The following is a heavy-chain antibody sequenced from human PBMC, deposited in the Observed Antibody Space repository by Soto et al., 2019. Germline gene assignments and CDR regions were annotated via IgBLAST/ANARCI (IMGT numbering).Heavy chain of an antibody. V-gene: IGHV3-30-3*01. J-gene: IGHJ4*02. Sequence: PGGSLILSFAASGFTFSGFWMDWVRQSPGEGLAWVASISKDGLDRYYSESVKGRFTISRDDSKNTVFLQMNSLKVEDTAAYFCASPREGQWLVFDHWGQRTLVTVSS. CDR2: ISKDGLDR. CDR3: ASPREGQWLVFDH. CDR1: GFTFSGFW. D-gene: IGHD6-19*01.